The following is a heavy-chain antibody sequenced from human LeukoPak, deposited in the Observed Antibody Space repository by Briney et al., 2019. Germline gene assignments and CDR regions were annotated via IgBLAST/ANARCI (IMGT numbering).Heavy chain of an antibody. Sequence: SETLSLTCTVSGGSISSYYWSWIRQPAGKGLEWIGRIYTSGSTNYNPSLKSRVTISVDTSKNQFSLKLSSVTAADTAVYYCARHWPYYYDSSGYLDWGQGTLVTVSS. CDR1: GGSISSYY. CDR2: IYTSGST. CDR3: ARHWPYYYDSSGYLD. D-gene: IGHD3-22*01. J-gene: IGHJ4*02. V-gene: IGHV4-4*07.